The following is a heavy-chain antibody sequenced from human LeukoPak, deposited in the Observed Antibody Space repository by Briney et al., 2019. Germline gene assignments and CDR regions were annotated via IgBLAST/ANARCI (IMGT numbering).Heavy chain of an antibody. D-gene: IGHD4-17*01. V-gene: IGHV3-53*01. CDR1: GFTVSSSY. CDR2: IYAGGST. Sequence: GGSLRLSCAASGFTVSSSYMSRVRQAPGKGLEWISVIYAGGSTYYADSVKGRFTIPRDSSKNTLYLQMNSLRAEDTAVYYCARGKAVTGFDIWGQGTMVTVSS. J-gene: IGHJ3*02. CDR3: ARGKAVTGFDI.